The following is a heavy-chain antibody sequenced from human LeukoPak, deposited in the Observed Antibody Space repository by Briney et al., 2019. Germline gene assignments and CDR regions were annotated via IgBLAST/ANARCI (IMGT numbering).Heavy chain of an antibody. CDR2: IYYSGST. J-gene: IGHJ4*02. CDR1: GVSISSSSYY. Sequence: SETLSLTCTVSGVSISSSSYYWGWIRQPPGKGLEWIGSIYYSGSTYYNPSLKSRVTISVDTSKNQFSLKLSSVTAADTAVYYCARLFSYGYLDYWGQGTLVTVSS. V-gene: IGHV4-39*01. D-gene: IGHD5-18*01. CDR3: ARLFSYGYLDY.